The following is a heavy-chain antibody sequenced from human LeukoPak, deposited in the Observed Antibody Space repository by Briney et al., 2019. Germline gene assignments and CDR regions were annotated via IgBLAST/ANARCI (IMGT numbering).Heavy chain of an antibody. CDR2: IRGSGDVT. CDR1: RFTFSSFP. V-gene: IGHV3-23*01. J-gene: IGHJ6*03. CDR3: AKGAYSNAYYYMAV. D-gene: IGHD4-11*01. Sequence: GGSLRLSCVASRFTFSSFPMSWVRQAPGKGLEWVSTIRGSGDVTKHADSVQGRFTISRDSSTNTVYLQMNSLTAEDTAVYYCAKGAYSNAYYYMAVWGKGTAVTVSS.